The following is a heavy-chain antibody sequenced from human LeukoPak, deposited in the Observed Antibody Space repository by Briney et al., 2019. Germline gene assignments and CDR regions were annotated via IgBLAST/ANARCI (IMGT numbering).Heavy chain of an antibody. J-gene: IGHJ4*02. Sequence: GGSLRLSCAASGFTLNTYGMHWVRQAPGKGLEWVAFIRFDGSNKYYADSVKGRFTISRDNSKNTLYLQMKSLRPEDTAVYYCARGDGYCSSATCSGNWGQGTLVTVSS. CDR2: IRFDGSNK. D-gene: IGHD2-2*03. V-gene: IGHV3-30*02. CDR1: GFTLNTYG. CDR3: ARGDGYCSSATCSGN.